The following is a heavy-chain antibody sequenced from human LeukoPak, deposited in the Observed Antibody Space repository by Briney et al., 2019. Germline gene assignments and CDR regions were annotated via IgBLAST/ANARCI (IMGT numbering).Heavy chain of an antibody. V-gene: IGHV3-30-3*01. Sequence: PGGSLRLSCAASGFTFSSYAMHWVRQAPGKGLEWVAVISYDGSNKYYADSVKGRFTISRDNSKNTLYLQMNSLRAEDTAVYYCAKEYSSSWFDPWGQGTLVTVSS. CDR1: GFTFSSYA. D-gene: IGHD6-13*01. J-gene: IGHJ5*02. CDR2: ISYDGSNK. CDR3: AKEYSSSWFDP.